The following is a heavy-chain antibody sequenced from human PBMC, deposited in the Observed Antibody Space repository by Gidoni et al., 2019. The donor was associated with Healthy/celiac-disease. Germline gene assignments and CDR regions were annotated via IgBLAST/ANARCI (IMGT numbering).Heavy chain of an antibody. V-gene: IGHV3-21*01. Sequence: EVQLVESGGGLVKPGGSLRLSCAASGFTFSSYSMNWVRQAPGKGLGCVSSISSSSSYIYYADSVKGRFTISRDNAKNSLYLQMNSLRAEDTAVYYCARDPPYYYDSSGYSYYFDYWGQGTLVTVSS. CDR2: ISSSSSYI. CDR1: GFTFSSYS. D-gene: IGHD3-22*01. J-gene: IGHJ4*02. CDR3: ARDPPYYYDSSGYSYYFDY.